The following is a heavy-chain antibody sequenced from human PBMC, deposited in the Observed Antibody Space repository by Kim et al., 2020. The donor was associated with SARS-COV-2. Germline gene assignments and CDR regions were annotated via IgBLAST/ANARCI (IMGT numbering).Heavy chain of an antibody. CDR2: PSGRT. V-gene: IGHV4-4*07. CDR3: ASALGH. J-gene: IGHJ4*02. D-gene: IGHD3-16*02. Sequence: PSGRTKYTPSLQSQVTMSVDMSKNQVSLKLSSVTAADTAVYYCASALGHWGQGTLVTVSS.